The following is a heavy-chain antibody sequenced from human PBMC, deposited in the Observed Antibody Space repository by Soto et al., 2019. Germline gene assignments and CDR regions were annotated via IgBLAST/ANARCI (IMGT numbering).Heavy chain of an antibody. CDR3: AKTRNSVINDNYYDKVDV. CDR2: TSYDGRHT. D-gene: IGHD3-10*01. J-gene: IGHJ6*03. Sequence: QVQLVESGGGVVQPGGSLRLTCAASGFTFSEYGMHWVRQAPGKGLEWVSITSYDGRHTSYVDSVKGRFTISRDNSGNTAFLEMNRLRGEDTAVYYCAKTRNSVINDNYYDKVDVWGQGTTVTVSS. CDR1: GFTFSEYG. V-gene: IGHV3-30*18.